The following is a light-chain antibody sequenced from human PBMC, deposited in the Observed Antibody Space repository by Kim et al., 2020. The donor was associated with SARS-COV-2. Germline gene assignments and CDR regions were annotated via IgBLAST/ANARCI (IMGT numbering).Light chain of an antibody. V-gene: IGKV3-20*01. J-gene: IGKJ4*01. CDR2: DAS. CDR3: QQYGGSLT. CDR1: QSVHINY. Sequence: SLSPGERPTLSCRASQSVHINYLAWYQQKPGQAPRLLIYDASSRATGVPDRFSGSGSGTDFTLTISRLEPEDFAVYYCQQYGGSLTFGGGTKVEI.